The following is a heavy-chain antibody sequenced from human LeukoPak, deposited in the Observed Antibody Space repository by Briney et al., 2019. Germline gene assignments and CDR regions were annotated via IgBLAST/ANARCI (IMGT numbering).Heavy chain of an antibody. CDR3: AREGIAVAGTSDYYYYYGMDV. J-gene: IGHJ6*02. D-gene: IGHD6-19*01. Sequence: GGSLRLSCAASGFTVSSNYMSWVRQAPGKGLEWVSVIYSGGSTYYADSVKGRFTISRDNSKNTLYLQMNSLGAEDTAVYYCAREGIAVAGTSDYYYYYGMDVWGQGTTVTVSS. CDR2: IYSGGST. CDR1: GFTVSSNY. V-gene: IGHV3-53*01.